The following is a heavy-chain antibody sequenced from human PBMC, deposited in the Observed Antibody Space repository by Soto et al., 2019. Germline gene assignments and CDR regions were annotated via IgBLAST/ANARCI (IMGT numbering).Heavy chain of an antibody. V-gene: IGHV4-59*01. CDR3: ARGYCSSTTCYIWDNWFDS. Sequence: SETLSLTCTVSGGSISSYYWSWIRQPPGKGLEWIGYIYYSGRTNYNPSLKSRVTISVDTSKNQFSLKLSSVTAADTAVYYCARGYCSSTTCYIWDNWFDSWGQGTLVTVS. CDR1: GGSISSYY. CDR2: IYYSGRT. D-gene: IGHD2-2*02. J-gene: IGHJ5*01.